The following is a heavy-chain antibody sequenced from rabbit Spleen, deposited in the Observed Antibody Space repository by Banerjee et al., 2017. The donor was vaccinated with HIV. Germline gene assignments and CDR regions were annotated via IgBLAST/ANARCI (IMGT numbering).Heavy chain of an antibody. CDR1: GIDFTNYY. CDR2: IYAAKGST. Sequence: QSLEESGGALVKPGASLTLTCKASGIDFTNYYITWVRLAPGKGLEWIGIIYAAKGSTDYASWVNGRFTISSDNAQSTVDLKMTSLTAADTATYFCARAIVPWLGLTRLDLWGQGTLVTVS. J-gene: IGHJ3*01. V-gene: IGHV1S43*01. CDR3: ARAIVPWLGLTRLDL. D-gene: IGHD4-1*01.